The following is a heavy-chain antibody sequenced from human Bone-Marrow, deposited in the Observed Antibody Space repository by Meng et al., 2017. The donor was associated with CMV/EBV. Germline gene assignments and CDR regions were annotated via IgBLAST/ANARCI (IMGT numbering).Heavy chain of an antibody. CDR1: GGSISSSSYY. J-gene: IGHJ3*02. CDR3: ARAIGITGTTTAFDI. V-gene: IGHV4-39*07. D-gene: IGHD1-7*01. CDR2: IYYSGST. Sequence: SETLSLTCTVSGGSISSSSYYWGWIRQPPGKGLEWIGSIYYSGSTYYNPSLKSRVTISVDTSKNQFSLKLSSVTAADTAVYYCARAIGITGTTTAFDIWGQGTMVTVSS.